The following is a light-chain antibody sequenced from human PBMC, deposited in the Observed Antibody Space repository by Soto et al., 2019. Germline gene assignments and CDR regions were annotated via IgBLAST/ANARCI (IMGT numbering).Light chain of an antibody. CDR1: SSDVGGYNY. CDR3: NSYGGTNNYVV. J-gene: IGLJ2*01. Sequence: QSALIQPPSASGSPGQSVTISCTGTSSDVGGYNYVSWYRQHPGKAPQLIIYDVNKRPSGVPDRFSGSKSGNTASLTVSGLQAEDEADYFCNSYGGTNNYVVFGGGTKLTVL. V-gene: IGLV2-8*01. CDR2: DVN.